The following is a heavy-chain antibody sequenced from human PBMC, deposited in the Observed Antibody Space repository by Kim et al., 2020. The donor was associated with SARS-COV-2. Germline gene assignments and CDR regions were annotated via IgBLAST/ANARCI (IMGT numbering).Heavy chain of an antibody. CDR3: ARVRLKYDDILTGYYVPPYYGMDV. V-gene: IGHV3-33*01. CDR1: GFTFSSYA. J-gene: IGHJ6*02. CDR2: LLSDGSTT. D-gene: IGHD3-9*01. Sequence: GGSLRLSCAASGFTFSSYAMTWVRQAPGKGLEWVAVLLSDGSTTYYADSVKGRFTISRDNSKNTLHLQMNSLRAEDTAVYYCARVRLKYDDILTGYYVPPYYGMDVWGQGTTVTVSS.